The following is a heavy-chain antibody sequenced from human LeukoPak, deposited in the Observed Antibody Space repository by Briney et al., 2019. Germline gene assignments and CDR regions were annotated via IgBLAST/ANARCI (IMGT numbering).Heavy chain of an antibody. D-gene: IGHD6-13*01. V-gene: IGHV1-2*02. CDR3: ARGSKQPRAAAHDY. J-gene: IGHJ4*02. CDR2: INPKSGGT. CDR1: GYTFTGYY. Sequence: GASVKLSCKASGYTFTGYYMHWVRQAPGQRLEWMGWINPKSGGTNYAQKFQGRVTMTRDTSISTAYMELSRLRSDDTAVYYCARGSKQPRAAAHDYWGQGTLVTVSS.